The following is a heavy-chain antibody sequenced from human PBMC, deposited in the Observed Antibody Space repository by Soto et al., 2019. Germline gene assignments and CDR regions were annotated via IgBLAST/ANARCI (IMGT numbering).Heavy chain of an antibody. CDR3: ARAAINGISWYFWFDP. CDR2: IIPLFGTT. J-gene: IGHJ5*02. D-gene: IGHD6-13*01. Sequence: QVQLVQSGSEVKMPGSSVNVSCRPSGGSFSRHAIKWVRQAPGQGLEWMGAIIPLFGTTKYAQQSKGRVTISAESSSSTAYMELSSITSEDAAVYYCARAAINGISWYFWFDPWGQGTLVTVSS. V-gene: IGHV1-69*01. CDR1: GGSFSRHA.